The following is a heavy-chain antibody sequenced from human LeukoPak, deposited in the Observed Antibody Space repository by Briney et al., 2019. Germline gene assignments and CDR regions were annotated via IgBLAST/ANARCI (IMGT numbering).Heavy chain of an antibody. CDR1: GFTFSDYT. CDR3: ARGLHDRSWYGAH. CDR2: LPPDGSYQ. Sequence: GGSLRLSCAASGFTFSDYTMQWVRQAPGKGLEWVALLPPDGSYQYYTDSLKGRFTISRDNFKNALYLQMNSLRLEDTAVYYCARGLHDRSWYGAHWGQGTLLSVSS. J-gene: IGHJ4*02. V-gene: IGHV3-30*10. D-gene: IGHD6-13*01.